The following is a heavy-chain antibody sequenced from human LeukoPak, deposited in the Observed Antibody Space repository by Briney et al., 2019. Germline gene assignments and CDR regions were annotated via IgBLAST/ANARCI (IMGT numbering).Heavy chain of an antibody. J-gene: IGHJ6*02. CDR2: INPNSGGT. CDR1: GYTFTGYY. V-gene: IGHV1-2*02. D-gene: IGHD6-13*01. Sequence: ASVKVSCKASGYTFTGYYMHWVRQAPGQGLEWMGWINPNSGGTNYAQKFQGRVTMTRDTSISTAYMELSRLRSDDTAVYYCARSIGYSSSWYYYYGMDVWGQGTTVTVSS. CDR3: ARSIGYSSSWYYYYGMDV.